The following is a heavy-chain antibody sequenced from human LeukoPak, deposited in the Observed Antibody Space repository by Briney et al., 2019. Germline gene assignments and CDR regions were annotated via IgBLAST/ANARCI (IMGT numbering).Heavy chain of an antibody. CDR3: AKRGVVIRVILVGFHKQAYYFDS. V-gene: IGHV3-23*01. CDR1: GITLSNYG. Sequence: GGSLRLSCTVSGITLSNYGMSWVRQAPGKGLEWVVGISDSGGNTNYADSVKGRFTISRDNPKNTLYLQMNSLRAEDTAVYFCAKRGVVIRVILVGFHKQAYYFDSRGQGALVTVSS. CDR2: ISDSGGNT. J-gene: IGHJ4*02. D-gene: IGHD3-22*01.